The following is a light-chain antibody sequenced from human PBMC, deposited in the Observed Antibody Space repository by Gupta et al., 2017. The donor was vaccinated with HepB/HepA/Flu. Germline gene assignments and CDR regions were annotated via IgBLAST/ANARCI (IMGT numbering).Light chain of an antibody. CDR3: QAWDSSTVG. CDR1: KLGQKY. J-gene: IGLJ2*01. V-gene: IGLV3-1*01. CDR2: QDS. Sequence: SYELTQPPSVSVSPGQTASITCSGDKLGQKYACWYQQRPGQSPVLVIYQDSKRPSGIPERFSGSNSGNTATLTISGTQAMEEADYYCQAWDSSTVGFGGGTKLTVL.